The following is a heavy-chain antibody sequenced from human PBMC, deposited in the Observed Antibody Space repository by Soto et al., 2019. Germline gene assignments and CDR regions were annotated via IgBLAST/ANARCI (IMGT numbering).Heavy chain of an antibody. CDR1: GYDFSTYW. CDR3: ARHRAVGIHYKHGMDV. D-gene: IGHD2-21*01. Sequence: GESLKISCQASGYDFSTYWISWVRQMPGKGLEWMGRIDPSDFYTNYRPSFQGHVTISVDKSINTVYLQWSSLKASDTAMYYGARHRAVGIHYKHGMDVWGQGTAVTVSS. CDR2: IDPSDFYT. V-gene: IGHV5-10-1*01. J-gene: IGHJ6*02.